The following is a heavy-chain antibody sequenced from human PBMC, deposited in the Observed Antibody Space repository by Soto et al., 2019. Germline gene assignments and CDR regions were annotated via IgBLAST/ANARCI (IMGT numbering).Heavy chain of an antibody. D-gene: IGHD2-21*01. V-gene: IGHV3-9*01. CDR2: ISWNSGSI. CDR1: GFTFDDYA. CDR3: AKDICGGDCYGPNDAFDI. Sequence: GGSLRLSCAASGFTFDDYAMHWVRQAPGKGLEWVSGISWNSGSIGYADSVKGRFTISRDNAKNSLYLQMNSLRAEDTALYYCAKDICGGDCYGPNDAFDIWGQGTMVTVSS. J-gene: IGHJ3*02.